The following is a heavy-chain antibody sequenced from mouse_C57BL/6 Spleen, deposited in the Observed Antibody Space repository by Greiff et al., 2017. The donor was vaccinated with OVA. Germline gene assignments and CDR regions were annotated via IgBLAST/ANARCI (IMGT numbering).Heavy chain of an antibody. CDR1: GYTFTSYG. CDR3: ARRLLEYYAMDY. J-gene: IGHJ4*01. V-gene: IGHV1-81*01. D-gene: IGHD2-3*01. CDR2: IYPRSGNT. Sequence: QVQLQQSGAELARPGASVKLSCKASGYTFTSYGISWVKQRTGQGLEWIGEIYPRSGNTYYNEKFKGKATLTADKSSSTAYIELRSLTSEDSAVYFCARRLLEYYAMDYWGQGTSVTVSS.